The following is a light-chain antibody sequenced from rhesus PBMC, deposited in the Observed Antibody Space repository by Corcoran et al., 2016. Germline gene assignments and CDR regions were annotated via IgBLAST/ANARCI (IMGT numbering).Light chain of an antibody. CDR1: QGISSG. CDR3: QQYNSAPYS. V-gene: IGKV1-21*01. Sequence: DIQMTQSPSSLSASVGDRVTITCRASQGISSGLAWYQQQPGKAPTLLIYKASSLQSGVPSRFSGSGSGTDFTLTISSLQPEDFATYYCQQYNSAPYSFGQGTEVEIK. CDR2: KAS. J-gene: IGKJ2*01.